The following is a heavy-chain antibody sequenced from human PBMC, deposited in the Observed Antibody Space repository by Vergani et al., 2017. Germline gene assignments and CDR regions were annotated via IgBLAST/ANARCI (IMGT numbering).Heavy chain of an antibody. CDR1: GYSFTSYW. Sequence: EVQLVQSGAEVKKPGESLKISCKGSGYSFTSYWLGWVRQMPGKGLEWMGIIYPGDSDTRYSPSFQGQVTSAADKSISTAYLQWSSLKASDTAMYYCAIRSDILTGNGYGFDYWGQGTLVTVSS. J-gene: IGHJ4*02. CDR3: AIRSDILTGNGYGFDY. D-gene: IGHD3-9*01. CDR2: IYPGDSDT. V-gene: IGHV5-51*03.